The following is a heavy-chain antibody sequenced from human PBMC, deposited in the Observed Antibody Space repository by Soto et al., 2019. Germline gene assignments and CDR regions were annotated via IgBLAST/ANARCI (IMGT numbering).Heavy chain of an antibody. V-gene: IGHV4-31*03. D-gene: IGHD4-17*01. CDR1: GGSISSSGYY. CDR2: IYYSGST. J-gene: IGHJ6*03. CDR3: AREAMTTVTTGSYYYYMDV. Sequence: SETLSLTCTVSGGSISSSGYYWSWNRQHPGKGLEWIGYIYYSGSTYYNPSLKSRVTISVDTSKNQFSLKLSSVTAADTAVYYCAREAMTTVTTGSYYYYMDVWGKGTTVT.